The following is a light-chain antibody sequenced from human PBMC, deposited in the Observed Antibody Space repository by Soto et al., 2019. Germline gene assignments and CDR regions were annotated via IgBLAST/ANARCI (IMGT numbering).Light chain of an antibody. CDR1: ENVGTN. CDR2: GSS. Sequence: IVMTQSPATLSVSPGEGVTLSCRASENVGTNLAWYQQKPGQAPRLLIYGSSTRATGIPATFSGSGSGTEFNLTISSLQSEASAIYYCQQYNNWGLSFGGGTKVEIK. CDR3: QQYNNWGLS. V-gene: IGKV3D-15*01. J-gene: IGKJ4*01.